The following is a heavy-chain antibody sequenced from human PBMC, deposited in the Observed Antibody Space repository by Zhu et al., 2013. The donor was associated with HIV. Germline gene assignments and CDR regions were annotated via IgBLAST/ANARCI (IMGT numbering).Heavy chain of an antibody. D-gene: IGHD3-10*01. V-gene: IGHV1-2*02. CDR3: ARDGDGGFNDFDI. CDR1: GYTFSAYY. CDR2: XTPDSGET. Sequence: QVHLVQSGAEVKEPGASVKVPCKASGYTFSAYYIHWMRQAPGQGLEWLGWXTPDSGETRYPPKFQGRVTMTRDTSINTVYMALSGLTSDDTAIYFCARDGDGGFNDFDIWGQGTLVTVSS. J-gene: IGHJ3*02.